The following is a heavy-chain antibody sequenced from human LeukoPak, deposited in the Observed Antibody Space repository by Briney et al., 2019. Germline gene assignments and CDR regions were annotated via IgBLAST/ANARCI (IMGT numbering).Heavy chain of an antibody. V-gene: IGHV1-69*13. Sequence: SVKVSCKASGGTFSSYAISWVRQAPGQGLEWMGGIIPIFGTANYAQKFQGRVTITADESTSTAYMELSSLRSEDTAVYYCASQGYDFWSGYYRPPYYWGQGALVTVSS. J-gene: IGHJ4*02. CDR3: ASQGYDFWSGYYRPPYY. D-gene: IGHD3-3*01. CDR2: IIPIFGTA. CDR1: GGTFSSYA.